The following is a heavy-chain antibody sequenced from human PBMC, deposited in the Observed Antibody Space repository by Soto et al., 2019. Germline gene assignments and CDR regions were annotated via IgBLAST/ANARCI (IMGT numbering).Heavy chain of an antibody. CDR1: GFTFSSYS. CDR2: ISSSSSTI. CDR3: ARVRESFIDY. D-gene: IGHD3-10*01. Sequence: QPGGSLRLSCAASGFTFSSYSMNWVRQAPGKGLEWVSYISSSSSTIYYADSVKGRFTISRDNAKNSLYLQMNSLRAEDTAVYYCARVRESFIDYWGQGTLVTVSS. J-gene: IGHJ4*02. V-gene: IGHV3-48*01.